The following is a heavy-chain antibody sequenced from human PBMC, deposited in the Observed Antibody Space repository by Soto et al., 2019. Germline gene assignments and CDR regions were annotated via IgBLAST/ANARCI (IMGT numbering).Heavy chain of an antibody. CDR2: ISAGGNTK. J-gene: IGHJ4*02. CDR1: GFTLSNIG. Sequence: QVQLVESGGGVVQPGTSLRLACAASGFTLSNIGMQWVRQAPGKGLEWVAVISAGGNTKYYADSVKGRFTISRDNSKNTLFLQMNRLRTEDTAVYYCAKESEGERSAAYFDLWGQGTLVSVS. V-gene: IGHV3-30*18. CDR3: AKESEGERSAAYFDL. D-gene: IGHD2-21*01.